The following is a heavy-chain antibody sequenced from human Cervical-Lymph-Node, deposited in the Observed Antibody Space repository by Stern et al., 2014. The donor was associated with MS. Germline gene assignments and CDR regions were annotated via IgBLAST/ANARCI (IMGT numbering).Heavy chain of an antibody. D-gene: IGHD6-13*01. CDR2: IIPIFCTA. J-gene: IGHJ4*02. V-gene: IGHV1-69*01. Sequence: EPLEESGAEVKKPGSSVKVSCKASGGTFSSYAISWARQAPGQGLEWMGGIIPIFCTANYAQKIQGRVTITADESTSTAYMELSSLRSEDTAVYYCVFAAAVHPTSDYWGQGTLVTVSA. CDR3: VFAAAVHPTSDY. CDR1: GGTFSSYA.